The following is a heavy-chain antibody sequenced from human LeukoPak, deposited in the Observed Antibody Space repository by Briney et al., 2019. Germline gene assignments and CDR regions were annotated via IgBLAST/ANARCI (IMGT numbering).Heavy chain of an antibody. Sequence: GGSLRLSCVASGFTFSNSWMHWVRQAPGRGLVWVSRIDRDGGSATYADSVKGRFAISRDNAKNTLYLQMNSLRAEDTAVYYCARVQTTVTTLDYWGQGTLVTVSS. CDR3: ARVQTTVTTLDY. D-gene: IGHD4-17*01. V-gene: IGHV3-74*01. J-gene: IGHJ4*02. CDR2: IDRDGGSA. CDR1: GFTFSNSW.